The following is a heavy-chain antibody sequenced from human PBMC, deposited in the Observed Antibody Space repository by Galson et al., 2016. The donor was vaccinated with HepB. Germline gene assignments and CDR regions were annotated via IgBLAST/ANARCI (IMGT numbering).Heavy chain of an antibody. Sequence: QSGAEVKKPGESLKISCRGSGYSFSSYWIGWVRQMPGKGLEWLGNIYPGDSDTRYSPPFQGQVSISADKSITTAYLQWSSLKASDTAFYYCARRGSGWSLFDSWGQGTLVTVSS. CDR2: IYPGDSDT. V-gene: IGHV5-51*01. CDR1: GYSFSSYW. J-gene: IGHJ4*02. CDR3: ARRGSGWSLFDS. D-gene: IGHD6-19*01.